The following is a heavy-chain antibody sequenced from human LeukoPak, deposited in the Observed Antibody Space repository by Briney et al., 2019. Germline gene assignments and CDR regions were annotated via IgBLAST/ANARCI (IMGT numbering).Heavy chain of an antibody. V-gene: IGHV3-23*01. CDR1: GFTFSKSP. D-gene: IGHD1-1*01. CDR2: ISASGDVT. CDR3: AKPLFTSATGTGRAFHI. Sequence: PGGSLRLSCAASGFTFSKSPMGWVRQAPGRGLEWVSAISASGDVTFDADSLRGRFTISRDNSKSTLYLQMNGLRAEDTAIFYCAKPLFTSATGTGRAFHIWGQGTRVTVSS. J-gene: IGHJ3*02.